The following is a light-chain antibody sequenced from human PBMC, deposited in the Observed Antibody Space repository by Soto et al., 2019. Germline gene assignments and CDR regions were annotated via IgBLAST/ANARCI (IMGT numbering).Light chain of an antibody. CDR2: DVS. CDR3: SSCTNSNPRV. CDR1: SSDIGGYKY. Sequence: QSALTQPASVSGSPGQSITISCTGTSSDIGGYKYVSWYQQHPGKAPRLMIYDVSNRPSGVSNRFSGSKSGSTASLTISGLQADDEADYYCSSCTNSNPRVFGAGTKLTVL. V-gene: IGLV2-14*03. J-gene: IGLJ1*01.